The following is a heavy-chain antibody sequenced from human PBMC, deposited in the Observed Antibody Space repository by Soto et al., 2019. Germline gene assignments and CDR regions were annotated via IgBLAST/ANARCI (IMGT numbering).Heavy chain of an antibody. CDR2: MNPNTGNS. V-gene: IGHV1-8*01. J-gene: IGHJ4*02. Sequence: QVQLVQSGAEVRKPGASVKVSCEASGYTFISYDIYWVRQATGQGLEWMGWMNPNTGNSGYAQKFQGRVTMTSDTSISTAHMELSSLRSEDTAVYYCARRAETNGWNGFGADKYYFDFWGQGTLVTVSS. CDR1: GYTFISYD. CDR3: ARRAETNGWNGFGADKYYFDF. D-gene: IGHD1-1*01.